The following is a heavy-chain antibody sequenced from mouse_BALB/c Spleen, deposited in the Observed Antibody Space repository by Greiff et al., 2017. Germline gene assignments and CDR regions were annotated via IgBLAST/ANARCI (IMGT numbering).Heavy chain of an antibody. D-gene: IGHD1-1*02. Sequence: DVKLQESGGDLVKPGGSLKLSCAASGFTFSSYGMSWVRQTPDKRLEWVATISSGGSYTYYPDSVTGRFTISRDNAKNTLYLQMSSLKSEDTAMYYCARLGGGDAMDYWGQGTSVTVSS. CDR2: ISSGGSYT. V-gene: IGHV5-6*02. CDR3: ARLGGGDAMDY. J-gene: IGHJ4*01. CDR1: GFTFSSYG.